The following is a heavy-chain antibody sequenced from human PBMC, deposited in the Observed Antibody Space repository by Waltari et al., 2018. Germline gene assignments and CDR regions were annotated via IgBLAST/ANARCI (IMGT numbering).Heavy chain of an antibody. J-gene: IGHJ4*02. CDR1: GYTFTDFD. V-gene: IGHV1-8*01. D-gene: IGHD1-1*01. Sequence: QVQLVQSGAEVKKPGASVKVSCKASGYTFTDFDFNWVRQANGQGLEWMGWMTPRNGGTGYVEKFRGIVTMTSDTSINTAYLELSDLTSEDTAGYYCAREGSTWNDLDSWGQGTLVTVSA. CDR2: MTPRNGGT. CDR3: AREGSTWNDLDS.